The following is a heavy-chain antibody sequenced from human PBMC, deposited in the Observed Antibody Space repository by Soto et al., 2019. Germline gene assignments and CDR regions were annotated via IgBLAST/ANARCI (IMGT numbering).Heavy chain of an antibody. Sequence: EVQLVESGGGLVKPGGSLRLSCAGSGFTFSDHSMNWVRQAPGKGLEWVSAISTTGRYIYYADSMAGRFTISRDNDKNSVYLPINSLRGEATAIYYCAAGTDPAMEQGADYWGQGTLVTVSS. CDR1: GFTFSDHS. J-gene: IGHJ4*02. D-gene: IGHD5-18*01. V-gene: IGHV3-21*01. CDR3: AAGTDPAMEQGADY. CDR2: ISTTGRYI.